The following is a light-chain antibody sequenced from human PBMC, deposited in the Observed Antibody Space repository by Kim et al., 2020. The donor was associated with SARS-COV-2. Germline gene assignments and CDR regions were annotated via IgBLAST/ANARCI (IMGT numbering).Light chain of an antibody. V-gene: IGLV4-69*01. Sequence: ASSKLTCTLSHEHSCDAIGWHQQQPEKGPRCLMKINSDGSHIKGDGIPDRFSGSRSETARYLTISSLQSEDGADYYCQTWGTGIWVFGGGTQLTVL. CDR1: HEHSCDA. J-gene: IGLJ3*02. CDR3: QTWGTGIWV. CDR2: INSDGSH.